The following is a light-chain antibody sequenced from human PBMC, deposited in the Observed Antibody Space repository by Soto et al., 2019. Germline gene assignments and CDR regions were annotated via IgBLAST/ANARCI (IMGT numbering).Light chain of an antibody. CDR3: QQYNNWPPKFT. CDR2: GAS. Sequence: EIVMTQSPATLSVSPGERATLSCRASQSVSSNLAWYQQKPGQAPRLLIYGASTRATGIPARFSGSGSGTXXXLTISSLQSEDFAVYYCQQYNNWPPKFTFGPGTKVDIK. CDR1: QSVSSN. V-gene: IGKV3-15*01. J-gene: IGKJ3*01.